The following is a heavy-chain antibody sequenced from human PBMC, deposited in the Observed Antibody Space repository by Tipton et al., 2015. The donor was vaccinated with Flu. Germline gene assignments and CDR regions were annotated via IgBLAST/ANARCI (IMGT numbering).Heavy chain of an antibody. CDR2: IIPILGIE. CDR1: GGTFSSYA. Sequence: QLVQSGAEVKKPGSSVKVSCKASGGTFSSYAISCVRQALGQGLEWMGGIIPILGIENYAQKFQGRVTITADKSTSTAYMERSSLRSEDTAVYYCARGEYSGYDSFDYWGQGTLVTVSS. CDR3: ARGEYSGYDSFDY. J-gene: IGHJ4*02. D-gene: IGHD5-12*01. V-gene: IGHV1-69*09.